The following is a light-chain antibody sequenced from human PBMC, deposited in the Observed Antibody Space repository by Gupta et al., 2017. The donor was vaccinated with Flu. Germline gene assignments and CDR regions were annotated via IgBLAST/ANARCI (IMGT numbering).Light chain of an antibody. CDR3: QQLNSYPRT. CDR1: QGISNS. Sequence: PSFRSASVGDRVTITCRASQGISNSLAWYQQRPGEVPSLLISVASTLQTGVPSRFSGSGSGTEFTLTISSLQPEDFATYYCQQLNSYPRTFGQGTKVEIK. V-gene: IGKV1-9*01. J-gene: IGKJ1*01. CDR2: VAS.